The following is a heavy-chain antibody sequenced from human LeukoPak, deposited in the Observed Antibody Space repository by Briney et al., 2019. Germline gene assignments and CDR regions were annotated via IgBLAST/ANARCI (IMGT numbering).Heavy chain of an antibody. CDR1: GYSISSGYY. CDR2: IYHSGST. D-gene: IGHD1-26*01. V-gene: IGHV4-38-2*02. CDR3: ARDSDGLVGATYFDY. J-gene: IGHJ4*02. Sequence: SETLSLTCTVSGYSISSGYYWGWIRQPPGQGLEWIGSIYHSGSTYYNPSLKSRVTISVDTSKNQFSLKLSSVTAADTAVYYCARDSDGLVGATYFDYWGQGTLVTVSS.